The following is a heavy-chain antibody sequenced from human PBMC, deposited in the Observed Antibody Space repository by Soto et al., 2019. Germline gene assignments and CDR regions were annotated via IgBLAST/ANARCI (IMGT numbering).Heavy chain of an antibody. D-gene: IGHD1-20*01. CDR3: ARDEGGDNWSDRPFDY. Sequence: ASVKVSCKASGYTXTSYGISWVRQAPGQGLEWMGWISAYNGNTNYAQKLQGRVTMTTDTSTSTAYMELRSLRSDDTAVYYCARDEGGDNWSDRPFDYWVKGTLVTVSP. J-gene: IGHJ4*02. CDR2: ISAYNGNT. CDR1: GYTXTSYG. V-gene: IGHV1-18*01.